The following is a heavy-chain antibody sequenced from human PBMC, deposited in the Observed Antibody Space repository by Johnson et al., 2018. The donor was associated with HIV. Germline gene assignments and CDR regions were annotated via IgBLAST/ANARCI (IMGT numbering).Heavy chain of an antibody. CDR1: GFTFSSYA. CDR3: ARPITMIVVVTHDAFDI. CDR2: ISYDGSNK. Sequence: QMQLVESGGGVVQPGRSLRLSCAASGFTFSSYAMHWVRQAPGKGLEWVAVISYDGSNKYYADSVKGRFTISRDNSKNTLYLQMNSLRAEDTAVYYCARPITMIVVVTHDAFDIWGQGTMVTVSS. J-gene: IGHJ3*02. V-gene: IGHV3-30-3*01. D-gene: IGHD3-22*01.